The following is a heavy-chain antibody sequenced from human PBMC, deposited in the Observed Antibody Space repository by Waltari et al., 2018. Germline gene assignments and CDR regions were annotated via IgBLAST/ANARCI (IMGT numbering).Heavy chain of an antibody. D-gene: IGHD3-22*01. CDR2: IRYDGSNK. CDR3: AKDGYYDSSGYYGMDV. Sequence: QVQLVESGGGVVQPGGSLRLSCAASGFTFSSYGMHWVRQAPGKGLVWVAFIRYDGSNKNYADSVKGRFTISREDSKNTLYLQMNSLRAEDTGGYYCAKDGYYDSSGYYGMDVWGQGTTVTVSS. CDR1: GFTFSSYG. J-gene: IGHJ6*02. V-gene: IGHV3-30*02.